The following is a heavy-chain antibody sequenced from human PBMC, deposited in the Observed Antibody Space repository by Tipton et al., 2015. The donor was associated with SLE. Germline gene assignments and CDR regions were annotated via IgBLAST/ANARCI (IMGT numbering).Heavy chain of an antibody. Sequence: TLSLTCTVSGGSISSYYWSWIRQPPGKGMAWIGYIYYSGSTKNNPSLKSRVTISLDTSKNQFSLKLSSVTAADTAVYYCARDHVGDYCAGDCYPSGLLDSWGQGTLVTVSS. CDR3: ARDHVGDYCAGDCYPSGLLDS. CDR1: GGSISSYY. V-gene: IGHV4-59*01. D-gene: IGHD2-21*01. J-gene: IGHJ4*02. CDR2: IYYSGST.